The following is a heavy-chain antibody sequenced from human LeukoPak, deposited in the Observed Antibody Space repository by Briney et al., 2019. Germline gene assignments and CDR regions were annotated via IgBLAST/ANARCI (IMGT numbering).Heavy chain of an antibody. Sequence: SETLSHTCTVSGGPISNYYWSWIRQPPGRGLEWIGYVYYTGTTKSNPSLKSRVTISKDTSKNQLSLKLSSVTAADTAVYYCARYDRSGYSLELWGQGTLVTVSS. D-gene: IGHD3-22*01. V-gene: IGHV4-59*12. CDR3: ARYDRSGYSLEL. CDR1: GGPISNYY. J-gene: IGHJ4*02. CDR2: VYYTGTT.